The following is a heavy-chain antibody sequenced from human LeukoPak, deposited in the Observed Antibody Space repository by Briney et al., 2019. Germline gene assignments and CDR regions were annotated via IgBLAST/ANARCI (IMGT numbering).Heavy chain of an antibody. J-gene: IGHJ4*02. D-gene: IGHD3-22*01. CDR3: ARGLYGDSSGYFAHHDY. Sequence: GGSLRLSCAASGFTFSSYAMHWVRQAPGKGLEWVAVISYDGSNKYYADSVKGRFTISRDNSKNTLYLQMNSLRAEDTAVYYCARGLYGDSSGYFAHHDYWGQGTLVTVSS. CDR1: GFTFSSYA. CDR2: ISYDGSNK. V-gene: IGHV3-30*04.